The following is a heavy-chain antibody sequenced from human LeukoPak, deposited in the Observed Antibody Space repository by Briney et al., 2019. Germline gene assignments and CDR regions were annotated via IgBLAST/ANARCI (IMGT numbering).Heavy chain of an antibody. CDR3: AEKRTPVAGKNYFDY. CDR2: ISAGGDNT. Sequence: GGSLRLSCAASGFTFSSYAMSWVRQAPGKGLEWVSAISAGGDNTYYADSVKGRFTISRDNSKNRVYLQMNSVTAEDTARSYCAEKRTPVAGKNYFDYWGQGILVTVSS. V-gene: IGHV3-23*01. J-gene: IGHJ4*02. D-gene: IGHD6-19*01. CDR1: GFTFSSYA.